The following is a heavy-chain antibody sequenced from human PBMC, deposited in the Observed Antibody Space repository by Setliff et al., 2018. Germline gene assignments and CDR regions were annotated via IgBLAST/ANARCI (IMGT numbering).Heavy chain of an antibody. J-gene: IGHJ4*02. CDR3: MKKIIAGGGPPYDYFDY. D-gene: IGHD1-26*01. CDR2: IGESGGDT. Sequence: GGSLRLSCAASGFTFSSYTIHWVRQAPGKGLEWVSVIGESGGDTYYADSVKGRFTISRDNSKNTLFLQMNSLRADDTAVYYCMKKIIAGGGPPYDYFDYWGQGTLVTVSS. CDR1: GFTFSSYT. V-gene: IGHV3-23*01.